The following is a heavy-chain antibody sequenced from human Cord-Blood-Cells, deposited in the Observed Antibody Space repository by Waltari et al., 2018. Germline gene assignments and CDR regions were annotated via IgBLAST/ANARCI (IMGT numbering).Heavy chain of an antibody. V-gene: IGHV3-30*18. Sequence: QVQLVESGGGVVQPGRSLRLSCAASGFTFSSYGMHWVRQAPGKGLEWVAVISYDGSNKYYADSVKGRFTISRDNSKNTLYLQMNSLRAEDTAVYYCVKKTPREWLFDYWGQGTLVTVSS. J-gene: IGHJ4*02. D-gene: IGHD3-3*01. CDR3: VKKTPREWLFDY. CDR2: ISYDGSNK. CDR1: GFTFSSYG.